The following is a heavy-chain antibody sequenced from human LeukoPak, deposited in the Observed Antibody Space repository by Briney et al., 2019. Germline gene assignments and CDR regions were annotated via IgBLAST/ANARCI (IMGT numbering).Heavy chain of an antibody. CDR3: ARGPGIAAAYDY. CDR2: IYYSVST. D-gene: IGHD6-13*01. CDR1: GGSISSYY. J-gene: IGHJ4*02. Sequence: PSETLSLTCTVSGGSISSYYWSWIRQPPGKGLEWIGYIYYSVSTNYNPSLKSRVTISVDTSKNQFSLKLSSVTAADTAVYYCARGPGIAAAYDYWGQGTLVTVSS. V-gene: IGHV4-59*01.